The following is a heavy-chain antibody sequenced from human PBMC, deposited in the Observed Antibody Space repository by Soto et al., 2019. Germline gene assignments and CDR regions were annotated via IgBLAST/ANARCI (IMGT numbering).Heavy chain of an antibody. V-gene: IGHV4-59*08. CDR3: ARSGIAAAGYGY. CDR2: IYYSGST. CDR1: GGSISSYY. J-gene: IGHJ4*02. Sequence: QVQLQESGPGLVKPSETLSLTCTVSGGSISSYYWSWIRQPPGKGLEWIGYIYYSGSTNYNPALTRRXXIXVXTPKNQFSLKLSSVTAADPAVYECARSGIAAAGYGYWGQGTLVTVSS. D-gene: IGHD6-13*01.